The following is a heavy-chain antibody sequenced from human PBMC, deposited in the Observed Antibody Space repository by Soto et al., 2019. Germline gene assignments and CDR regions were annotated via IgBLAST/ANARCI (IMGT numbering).Heavy chain of an antibody. Sequence: PSETLSLTCTVSGGSISSSSYYWGWIRQPPGKGLEWIGSIYYSGSTYYNPSLKSRVTISVDTSKNQFSLKLSSVTAADTAVYYCARHHCSGGSCYSIWFDPWGQGTLVTVSS. CDR3: ARHHCSGGSCYSIWFDP. CDR1: GGSISSSSYY. CDR2: IYYSGST. J-gene: IGHJ5*02. V-gene: IGHV4-39*01. D-gene: IGHD2-15*01.